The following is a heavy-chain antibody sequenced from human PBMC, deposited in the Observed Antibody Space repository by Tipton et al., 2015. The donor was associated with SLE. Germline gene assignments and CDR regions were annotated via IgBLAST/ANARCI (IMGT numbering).Heavy chain of an antibody. CDR1: GFTFSSYA. CDR2: ISYDGSNK. J-gene: IGHJ3*02. CDR3: ARATYYDSSGYYPVGAFDI. Sequence: SLRLSCAASGFTFSSYAMHWVRQAPGKGLEWVAVISYDGSNKYYADSVKGRFTISRDNSKNTLYLQMNSLRAEDTAVYYCARATYYDSSGYYPVGAFDIWGQGTMVTVSS. V-gene: IGHV3-30-3*01. D-gene: IGHD3-22*01.